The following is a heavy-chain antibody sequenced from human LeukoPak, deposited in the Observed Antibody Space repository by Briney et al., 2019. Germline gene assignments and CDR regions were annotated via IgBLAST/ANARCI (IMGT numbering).Heavy chain of an antibody. Sequence: ASVKVSCRAFGYTFTSYGFSWVRQAPGQGREWMGWISAYNGNTNYAQKFQGRATMTTDTSTSTAYLELRSLRSDDTAVYYCARGDYDSSSYQFYWGQGTLVTVSS. V-gene: IGHV1-18*01. J-gene: IGHJ4*02. CDR2: ISAYNGNT. D-gene: IGHD6-13*01. CDR1: GYTFTSYG. CDR3: ARGDYDSSSYQFY.